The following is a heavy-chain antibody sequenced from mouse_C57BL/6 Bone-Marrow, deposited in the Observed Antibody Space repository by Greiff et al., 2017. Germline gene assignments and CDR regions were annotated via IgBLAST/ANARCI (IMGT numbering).Heavy chain of an antibody. D-gene: IGHD2-4*01. V-gene: IGHV1-64*01. Sequence: QVQLQQPGAELVEPGASVKLSCKASGYTFTNYWMHWVKQRPGQGLEWIGMIHPNGGSPDYNEKFKSEATLSVDKSSRTAYMELSSLTSEDSAVYYWSRSYDYDDYTMDYWGQGTSVTVSS. CDR3: SRSYDYDDYTMDY. CDR1: GYTFTNYW. CDR2: IHPNGGSP. J-gene: IGHJ4*01.